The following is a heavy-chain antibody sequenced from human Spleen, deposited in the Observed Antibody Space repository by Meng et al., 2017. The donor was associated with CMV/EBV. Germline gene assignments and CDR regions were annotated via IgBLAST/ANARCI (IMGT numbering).Heavy chain of an antibody. CDR3: AREGKDSSSGNWFDP. J-gene: IGHJ5*02. Sequence: QWQESGPGLVKPSELLSLTCPVSGGSISSSSYYWGWIRQPPGKGLEWIGSIYYSESTYYNPSLKSRVTISVDTSKNQFSLKLSSVTAADTAVYYCAREGKDSSSGNWFDPWGQGTLVTVSS. CDR1: GGSISSSSYY. D-gene: IGHD6-6*01. CDR2: IYYSEST. V-gene: IGHV4-39*07.